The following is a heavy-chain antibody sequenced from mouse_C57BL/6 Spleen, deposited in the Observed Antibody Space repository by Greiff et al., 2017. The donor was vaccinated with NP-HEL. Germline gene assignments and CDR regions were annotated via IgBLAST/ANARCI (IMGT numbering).Heavy chain of an antibody. J-gene: IGHJ4*01. CDR3: ARRGLYGNPYAMDY. V-gene: IGHV1-80*01. CDR2: IYPGDGDT. CDR1: GFAFSSYW. D-gene: IGHD2-1*01. Sequence: QVQLQQSGAELVKPGASVKISCKASGFAFSSYWMNWVKQRPGKGLEWIGQIYPGDGDTNYNGKFKGKATLTADKSSSTAYMQLSSLTSEDSAVYFCARRGLYGNPYAMDYWGQGTSVTVSS.